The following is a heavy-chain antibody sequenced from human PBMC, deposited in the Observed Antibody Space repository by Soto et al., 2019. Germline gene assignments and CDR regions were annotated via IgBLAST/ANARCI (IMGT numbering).Heavy chain of an antibody. Sequence: KDPRGVKGSKARCSVQQYNEQGLEWMGGFNPILKTADHAQTFQGRLTITADESTGTVYMELSSLRSGDTAVYFCAMYRHCNADSCNYYYIMDVWGQGTTVTV. CDR1: RGVKGSKA. V-gene: IGHV1-69*01. CDR2: FNPILKTA. J-gene: IGHJ6*02. CDR3: AMYRHCNADSCNYYYIMDV. D-gene: IGHD2-15*01.